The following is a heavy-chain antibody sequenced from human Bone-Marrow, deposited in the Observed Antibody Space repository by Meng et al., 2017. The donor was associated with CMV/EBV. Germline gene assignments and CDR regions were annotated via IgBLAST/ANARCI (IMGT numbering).Heavy chain of an antibody. CDR3: ARHSTVTTCQFDY. V-gene: IGHV4-39*01. CDR1: GGSISSSSYY. J-gene: IGHJ4*02. CDR2: VYNSGNT. D-gene: IGHD4-17*01. Sequence: SGGSISSSSYYWGWIRQPPGKGLEWIGSVYNSGNTYYNASLKSRVTISVDTSKNQFSLKLSSVTATDTAVYYCARHSTVTTCQFDYWGQGTLVTVSS.